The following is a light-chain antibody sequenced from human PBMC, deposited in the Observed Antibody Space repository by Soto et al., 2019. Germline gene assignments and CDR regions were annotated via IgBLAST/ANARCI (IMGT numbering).Light chain of an antibody. J-gene: IGLJ7*01. CDR3: AAWEDSLNGLV. Sequence: SVLSQEPSVSGTPGQRVAMTCSGGNSNIGKNSVNWYRQVPGTAPQLLIYSDTLRSFGIPDRFSASKSDTSASLAIGGLQSDDEALYVCAAWEDSLNGLVFGGGTQLTVL. CDR1: NSNIGKNS. V-gene: IGLV1-44*01. CDR2: SDT.